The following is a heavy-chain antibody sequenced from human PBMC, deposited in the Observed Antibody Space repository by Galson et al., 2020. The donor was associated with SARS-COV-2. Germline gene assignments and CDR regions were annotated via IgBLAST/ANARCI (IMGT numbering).Heavy chain of an antibody. CDR3: SRIIVTAYYFSYMDV. J-gene: IGHJ6*03. CDR1: GGSISSSDW. Sequence: SETLSLTCAVSGGSISSSDWWGSVRQPPGKGLEWSGEIFHSGYTNYNQSLKSRVTMSLDTSKNQFSLKLSSVTAADTALYYCSRIIVTAYYFSYMDVWGKGTTVTVSS. CDR2: IFHSGYT. D-gene: IGHD2-21*02. V-gene: IGHV4-4*02.